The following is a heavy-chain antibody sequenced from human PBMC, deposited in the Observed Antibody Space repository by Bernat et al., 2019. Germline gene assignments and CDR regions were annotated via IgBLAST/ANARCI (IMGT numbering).Heavy chain of an antibody. CDR1: GFTFSDYY. CDR2: ISNSGSNI. Sequence: QGQLVESGGGLVKPGGSLRLSCAASGFTFSDYYMGWVHQAPGKGLEWVSYISNSGSNIYYADSVRGRFTISRDNAKNSLYLQMNSLRAEDTAVYYCARSRPEYYFDYWGQGTLFNVS. CDR3: ARSRPEYYFDY. J-gene: IGHJ4*02. V-gene: IGHV3-11*01.